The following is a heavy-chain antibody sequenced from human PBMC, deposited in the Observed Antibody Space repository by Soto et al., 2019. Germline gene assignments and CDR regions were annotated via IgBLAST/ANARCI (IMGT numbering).Heavy chain of an antibody. Sequence: QVQLQQWGAGLLKPSETLSLTCAVYGGSFSGYYWSWIRQPPGKGLEWIGEIHHSGSTNYNPSLKIRVTISLDTSKNQFSLKLNSVSAADTAVYFCARGGAQAFRGSGTYHFGYGMDVWGQGIAVTVSS. D-gene: IGHD3-10*01. CDR1: GGSFSGYY. V-gene: IGHV4-34*01. J-gene: IGHJ6*02. CDR3: ARGGAQAFRGSGTYHFGYGMDV. CDR2: IHHSGST.